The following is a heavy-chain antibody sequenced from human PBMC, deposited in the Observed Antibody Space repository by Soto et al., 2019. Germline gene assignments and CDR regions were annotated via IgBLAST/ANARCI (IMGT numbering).Heavy chain of an antibody. CDR2: IYHSGST. J-gene: IGHJ4*02. D-gene: IGHD5-12*01. V-gene: IGHV4-4*02. CDR3: ARDPVATGPIHD. Sequence: QVQLQESGPGLVKPSGTLSLTCAVSGGSISSSNWWSWVRQPPGKGLEWIGEIYHSGSTNYNPSLKRRVTISVDKSRNELSLKLSSVTAADTAVYYCARDPVATGPIHDWGQGTLVTVSS. CDR1: GGSISSSNW.